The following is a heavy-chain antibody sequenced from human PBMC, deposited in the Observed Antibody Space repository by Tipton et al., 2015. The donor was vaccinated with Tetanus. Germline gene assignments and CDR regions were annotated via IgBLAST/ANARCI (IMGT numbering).Heavy chain of an antibody. CDR2: IAFDGKNE. J-gene: IGHJ4*02. Sequence: SLRLSCVASGFRFSYHGMHWVRQAPGRGLEWVAVIAFDGKNERYADSVKGRFIISRDNSKNTLYLQMSNLRAEDTAVYYCARDYPDFDYWGQGTLVTVSS. V-gene: IGHV3-33*05. CDR3: ARDYPDFDY. D-gene: IGHD3-16*02. CDR1: GFRFSYHG.